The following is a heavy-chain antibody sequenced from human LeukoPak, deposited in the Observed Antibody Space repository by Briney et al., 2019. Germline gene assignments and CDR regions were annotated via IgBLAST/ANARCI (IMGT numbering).Heavy chain of an antibody. V-gene: IGHV4-59*01. CDR2: MYNRGST. CDR1: GDSISNYY. J-gene: IGHJ4*02. CDR3: ARAEKAVTGTLDS. D-gene: IGHD6-19*01. Sequence: AETLSLTCTVSGDSISNYYWSWIRQAPGKELEWIGYMYNRGSTIYNPSLKSRVTISTDTSKNQFSLRLTSVTAADTAVYYCARAEKAVTGTLDSWGQGTLITVSS.